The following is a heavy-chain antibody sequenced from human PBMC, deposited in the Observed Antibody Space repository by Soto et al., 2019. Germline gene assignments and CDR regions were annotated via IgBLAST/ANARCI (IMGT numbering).Heavy chain of an antibody. J-gene: IGHJ6*02. CDR2: INTGNGYT. CDR3: TRVNTIFLIPDYYSYAMDV. D-gene: IGHD3-9*01. V-gene: IGHV1-3*04. Sequence: QVQLVQSGAEVKKPGASVKVSCKASGYTFATYAIHWVRQAPGQRLEWMGWINTGNGYTEYSQNFRGRVTITRDTSASTAYMELSSLRSEDTAMYYCTRVNTIFLIPDYYSYAMDVWGQGTMVTVAS. CDR1: GYTFATYA.